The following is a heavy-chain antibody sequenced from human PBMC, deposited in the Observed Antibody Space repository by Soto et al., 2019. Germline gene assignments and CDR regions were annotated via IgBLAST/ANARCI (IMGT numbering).Heavy chain of an antibody. CDR3: ATNYGSGSTHFDY. D-gene: IGHD3-10*01. J-gene: IGHJ4*02. Sequence: QVQLVHSGTEVKKPGSSVKVSCTASGGTFSSYTSNWVRQAPGHGPEWMGRFIPMVGMTKHAQKCQGRVTISADKSTSTLYMHLNSLRSEDTAVYYCATNYGSGSTHFDYWGQGTLVTVSS. CDR2: FIPMVGMT. V-gene: IGHV1-69*02. CDR1: GGTFSSYT.